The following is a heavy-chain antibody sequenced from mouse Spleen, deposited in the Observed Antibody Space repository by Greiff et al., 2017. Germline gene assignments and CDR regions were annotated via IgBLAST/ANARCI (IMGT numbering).Heavy chain of an antibody. Sequence: EVKLVESGGGLVQPGGSLKLSCAASGFTFSSYGMSWVRQTPDKRLELVATINSNGGSTYYPDSVKGRFTISRDNAKNTLYLQMSSLKSEDTAMYYCARDRGYGNYVTYAMDYWGQGTSVTVSS. CDR1: GFTFSSYG. CDR2: INSNGGST. J-gene: IGHJ4*01. CDR3: ARDRGYGNYVTYAMDY. V-gene: IGHV5-6-3*01. D-gene: IGHD2-1*01.